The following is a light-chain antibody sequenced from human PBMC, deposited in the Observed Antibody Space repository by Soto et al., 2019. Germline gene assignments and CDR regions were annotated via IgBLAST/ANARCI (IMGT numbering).Light chain of an antibody. CDR3: QPANSFPLT. V-gene: IGKV1-12*01. Sequence: DIQMTQSPSSVSASVGDRVTITCRTSQAISSWLSWFQQIPGKAPKLLIYAPSSLQNRVPSRFIGSGSGTDFTFTISSLQAEDFATYYCQPANSFPLTFGGGTKVDI. CDR2: APS. J-gene: IGKJ4*01. CDR1: QAISSW.